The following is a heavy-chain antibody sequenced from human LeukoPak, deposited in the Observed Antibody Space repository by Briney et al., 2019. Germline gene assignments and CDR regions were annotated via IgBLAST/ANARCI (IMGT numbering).Heavy chain of an antibody. CDR2: ISGGVVRT. D-gene: IGHD5-12*01. V-gene: IGHV3-23*01. Sequence: GGSLTLSCAASGFTFSSYAMSWVRQAPGKGLEWVSAISGGVVRTSYADSVRGEFTISRENPKDTINFQMNSLRVEDTAVYYCAKEGATDGPSSFDYWGQGTLVTASS. J-gene: IGHJ4*02. CDR1: GFTFSSYA. CDR3: AKEGATDGPSSFDY.